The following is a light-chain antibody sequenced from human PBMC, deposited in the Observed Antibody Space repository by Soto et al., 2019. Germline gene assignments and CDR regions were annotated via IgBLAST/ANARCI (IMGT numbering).Light chain of an antibody. Sequence: EIVLTQSPGTLSLSPGERATLSCRASQSVTSTYLAWYQQKPGQAPTFLIYGTSSRAAGIPDRFSGSGSGTDFPLTISRLEPEDFAVEYCPQYGNPVTFGQGTRLEIK. J-gene: IGKJ5*01. V-gene: IGKV3-20*01. CDR2: GTS. CDR3: PQYGNPVT. CDR1: QSVTSTY.